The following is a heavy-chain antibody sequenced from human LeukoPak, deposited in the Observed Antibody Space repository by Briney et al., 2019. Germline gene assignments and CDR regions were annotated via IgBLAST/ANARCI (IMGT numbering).Heavy chain of an antibody. J-gene: IGHJ4*02. CDR3: ARLGCKGGNFDY. CDR1: GFTFSSYS. Sequence: GGSLRLSCAASGFTFSSYSMNWVRQAPGKGLEWVSSISSSSSYIYYADSVKGRFTISRDNAKNSLYLQMNSLRAEDTAVYYCARLGCKGGNFDYWGQGTLVTVSS. D-gene: IGHD2/OR15-2a*01. CDR2: ISSSSSYI. V-gene: IGHV3-21*01.